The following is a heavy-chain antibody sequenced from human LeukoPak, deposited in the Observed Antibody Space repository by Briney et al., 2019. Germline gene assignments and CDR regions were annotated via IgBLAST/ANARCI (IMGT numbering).Heavy chain of an antibody. D-gene: IGHD2-2*01. CDR1: GFTFSSYE. J-gene: IGHJ6*02. Sequence: GGSLRLSCAASGFTFSSYEMNWVRQAPGKGLEWVSYISSSGSTIYYADSVKGRFTISRDNAKNSLYLQMNSLRAEDTAVYYCARVGRCSSTSCYDHYYYGVDVWGQGTTVTVSS. CDR2: ISSSGSTI. CDR3: ARVGRCSSTSCYDHYYYGVDV. V-gene: IGHV3-48*03.